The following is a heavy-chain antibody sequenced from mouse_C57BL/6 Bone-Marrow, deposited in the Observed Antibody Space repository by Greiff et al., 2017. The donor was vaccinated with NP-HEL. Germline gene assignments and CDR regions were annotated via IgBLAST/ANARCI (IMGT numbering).Heavy chain of an antibody. J-gene: IGHJ1*03. Sequence: QVQLQQSGAELVKPGASVKLSCKASGYTFTEYTIHWVKQRSGQGLEWIGLFYPGSGSIKYTEQFKDKATLPAAKSSSPVYMHLSRLTSEDSAVYFCARHGDYFGSSYGYFDVWGTGTTVTVSS. CDR2: FYPGSGSI. CDR3: ARHGDYFGSSYGYFDV. V-gene: IGHV1-62-2*01. CDR1: GYTFTEYT. D-gene: IGHD1-1*01.